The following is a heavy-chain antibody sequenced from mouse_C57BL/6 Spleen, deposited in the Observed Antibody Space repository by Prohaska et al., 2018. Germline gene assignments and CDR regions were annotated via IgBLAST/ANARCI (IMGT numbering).Heavy chain of an antibody. D-gene: IGHD1-1*01. J-gene: IGHJ4*01. V-gene: IGHV1-50*01. CDR3: AKETGSRRAMDY. CDR2: IDPSDSYT. Sequence: GASVKLSCKASGYTFTSYWMQWVKQRPGQGLEWIGEIDPSDSYTNYNQKFKGKATLTVDTSSSTAYMQLSSLTSEDSAVYYCAKETGSRRAMDYWGQGTSVTVSS. CDR1: GYTFTSYW.